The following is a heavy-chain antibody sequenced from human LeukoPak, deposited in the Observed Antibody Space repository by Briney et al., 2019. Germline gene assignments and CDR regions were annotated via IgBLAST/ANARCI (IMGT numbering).Heavy chain of an antibody. V-gene: IGHV3-66*01. Sequence: GSLRLSCAASGFSVRTTYMSWVRQAPGKGLGWVSVIYSGGSTYYADSVKGRFTISRDNSKNTLYLQMNSLRAEDTAVYYCARDDPNYYGSGESTWGQGTLVTVSS. CDR2: IYSGGST. CDR1: GFSVRTTY. J-gene: IGHJ5*02. CDR3: ARDDPNYYGSGEST. D-gene: IGHD3-10*01.